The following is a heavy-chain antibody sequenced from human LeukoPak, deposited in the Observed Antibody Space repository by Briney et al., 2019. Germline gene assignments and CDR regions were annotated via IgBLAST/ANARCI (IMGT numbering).Heavy chain of an antibody. Sequence: ASVKVSCKASGYTFTSYVISWVRQAPGQGLEWMGWISAYNGNTNYAQKLQGRVTMTTDTSTSTAYMELRSLRSDDTAVYYCAATELGYCSSTSCYEWAPRGYYYYGMDVWGQGTTVTVSS. CDR3: AATELGYCSSTSCYEWAPRGYYYYGMDV. D-gene: IGHD2-2*01. CDR2: ISAYNGNT. V-gene: IGHV1-18*01. CDR1: GYTFTSYV. J-gene: IGHJ6*02.